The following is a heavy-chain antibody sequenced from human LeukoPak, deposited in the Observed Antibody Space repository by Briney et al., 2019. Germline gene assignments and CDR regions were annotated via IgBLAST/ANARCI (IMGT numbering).Heavy chain of an antibody. Sequence: PGVCXRLSXXXXXFIFEDYSVQCVREAPGKGREGVAVINWTSGNNGYADSVKGRFTISTDSAKTTLYLQMNSLRPEDTALYYCAKARASSAYGHFDLWGRGTLVTVSS. D-gene: IGHD5-12*01. V-gene: IGHV3-9*01. CDR2: INWTSGNN. J-gene: IGHJ2*01. CDR3: AKARASSAYGHFDL. CDR1: XFIFEDYS.